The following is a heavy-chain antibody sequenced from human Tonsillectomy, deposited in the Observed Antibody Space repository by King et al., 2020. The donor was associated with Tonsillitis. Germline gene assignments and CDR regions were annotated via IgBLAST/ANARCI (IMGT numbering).Heavy chain of an antibody. CDR2: LNPNSGGK. V-gene: IGHV1-2*02. J-gene: IGHJ4*02. Sequence: QVQLVESGAEVKKPGASVKVSCKASGYTFTGYYMYWVRQAPGQGLEWMGWLNPNSGGKNYAQKFQGRVTMTRDTSISTVYMEMGRLRADDTAVYYCARDSDNLWSGSLTAPDYWGQGTLVTVSS. CDR1: GYTFTGYY. CDR3: ARDSDNLWSGSLTAPDY. D-gene: IGHD3-3*01.